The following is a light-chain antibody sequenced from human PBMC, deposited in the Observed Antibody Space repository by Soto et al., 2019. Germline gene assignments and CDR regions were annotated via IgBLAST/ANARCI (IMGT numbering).Light chain of an antibody. V-gene: IGKV3-20*01. CDR3: QQYGSSPPT. CDR1: QSVSSSY. J-gene: IGKJ1*01. CDR2: EAS. Sequence: EIVLTQSPGTLSLSPGERATLSCRASQSVSSSYVAWYQQKPGQAPRLLIYEASIRAIVIPDRFSGSGSETDFTLTISRLEPEDFAEYHCQQYGSSPPTFGQGCKVEIK.